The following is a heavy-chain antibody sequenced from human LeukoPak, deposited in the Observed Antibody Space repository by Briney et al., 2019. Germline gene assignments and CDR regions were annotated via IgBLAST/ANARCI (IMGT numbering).Heavy chain of an antibody. CDR1: GGSLSGYY. V-gene: IGHV4-34*01. J-gene: IGHJ4*02. CDR3: PRGTSGWYGGDLDY. Sequence: SATLSLTCAVYGGSLSGYYWSWIRQPPEKGLEWIGEINHSGSTNYNPSLKSRVTISVDTSKNQFSLKLSPVTAADTAVYYCPRGTSGWYGGDLDYWGQGTLVTVSS. D-gene: IGHD6-19*01. CDR2: INHSGST.